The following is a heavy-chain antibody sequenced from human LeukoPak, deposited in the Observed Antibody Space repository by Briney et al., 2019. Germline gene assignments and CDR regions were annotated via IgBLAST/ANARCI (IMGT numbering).Heavy chain of an antibody. V-gene: IGHV3-23*01. CDR1: GXTFNSYA. CDR2: ISGGGDIT. J-gene: IGHJ4*02. Sequence: PGGSLRLSCAASGXTFNSYAMSWVRQAPGKGLEWVSLISGGGDITYFADSVKGRFTISRDNSKNTLYLQMNSLRAEDTAIYYWAKARDSYWYFFDYWGQGTLVTVSS. CDR3: AKARDSYWYFFDY. D-gene: IGHD2-8*02.